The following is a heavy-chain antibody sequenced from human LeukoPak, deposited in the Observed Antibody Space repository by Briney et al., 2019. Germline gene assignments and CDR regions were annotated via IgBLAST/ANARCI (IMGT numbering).Heavy chain of an antibody. CDR2: INPNSGGT. CDR1: GYTFTGYY. J-gene: IGHJ6*03. CDR3: ARAAMVTQRFHYYYYMDV. Sequence: ASVKVSCKASGYTFTGYYMHWVRQAPGQGLEWMGWINPNSGGTNYAQKFQGRVTMTRDTSTSTAYMELRSLRSDDTAVYYCARAAMVTQRFHYYYYMDVWGKGTTVTISS. D-gene: IGHD5-18*01. V-gene: IGHV1-2*02.